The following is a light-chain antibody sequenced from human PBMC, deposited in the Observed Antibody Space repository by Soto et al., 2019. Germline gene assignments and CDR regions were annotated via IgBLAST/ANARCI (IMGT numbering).Light chain of an antibody. CDR1: QSVSSSY. CDR3: QLRRT. J-gene: IGKJ1*01. V-gene: IGKV3-20*01. Sequence: EIVLTQSPGTLSLSPGERATLSCRASQSVSSSYLAWYQQKPGQAPRLLIYGASSRATGIPDRFSGSGSGTDFTLTISGLEPEDFAVYYCQLRRTFGQGTKVDIK. CDR2: GAS.